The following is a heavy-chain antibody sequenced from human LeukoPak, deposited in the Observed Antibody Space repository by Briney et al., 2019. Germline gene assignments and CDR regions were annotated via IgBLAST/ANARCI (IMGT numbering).Heavy chain of an antibody. D-gene: IGHD4-17*01. CDR2: IKSKTDGGTT. CDR1: GFIFSNAW. J-gene: IGHJ4*02. Sequence: GGSLRLSCAGSGFIFSNAWMSWVRQAPGKGLEWVGRIKSKTDGGTTDYAAPVKGRFTISRDDSKNTLYLQMNSLKTEDTAVYYCTTDRGGDDYGDYLFDYWGQGTLVTVSS. V-gene: IGHV3-15*01. CDR3: TTDRGGDDYGDYLFDY.